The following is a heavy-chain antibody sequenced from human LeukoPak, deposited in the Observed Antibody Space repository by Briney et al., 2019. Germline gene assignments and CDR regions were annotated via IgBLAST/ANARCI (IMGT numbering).Heavy chain of an antibody. J-gene: IGHJ4*02. V-gene: IGHV3-33*06. D-gene: IGHD5-18*01. Sequence: GGSLRLSCAASGFTFSSYGMPWVRQAPGKGLEWVAVIWYDGSNKYYADSVKGRFTISRDNSKNTLYLQMNSLRAEVTAVYYCAKDGGYSYGYCDYWGQGTLVTVSS. CDR1: GFTFSSYG. CDR3: AKDGGYSYGYCDY. CDR2: IWYDGSNK.